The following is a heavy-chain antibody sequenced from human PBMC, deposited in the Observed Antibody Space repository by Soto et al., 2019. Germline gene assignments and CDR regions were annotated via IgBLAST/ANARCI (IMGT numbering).Heavy chain of an antibody. Sequence: QTLSLTCAISGDSVSSKSAAWHWIRQSPSRGLEWLGRTYYRSKWSSNYAVSVKSRITINPDTSKNQFSLQLNSVTPEDTAVYYCARGPPAAGTDFDSWGQGTLVTVSS. J-gene: IGHJ4*02. CDR3: ARGPPAAGTDFDS. D-gene: IGHD6-13*01. V-gene: IGHV6-1*01. CDR2: TYYRSKWSS. CDR1: GDSVSSKSAA.